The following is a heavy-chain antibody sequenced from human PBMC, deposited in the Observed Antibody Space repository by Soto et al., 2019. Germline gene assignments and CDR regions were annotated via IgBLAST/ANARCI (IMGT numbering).Heavy chain of an antibody. Sequence: SVKVSCKASGGTFSSYAISWVRQAPGQGLEWMGGIIPIFGTANYAQKFQGRVTITADESTSTAYMELSSLRSEDTAVYYCSRGRPLTPQWRVVFDYWGQGTLVTVSS. CDR3: SRGRPLTPQWRVVFDY. CDR2: IIPIFGTA. J-gene: IGHJ4*02. CDR1: GGTFSSYA. D-gene: IGHD6-19*01. V-gene: IGHV1-69*13.